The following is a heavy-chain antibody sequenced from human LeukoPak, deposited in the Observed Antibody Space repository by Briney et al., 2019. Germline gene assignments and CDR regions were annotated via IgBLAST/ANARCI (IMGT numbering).Heavy chain of an antibody. Sequence: GGSLRLSCVASGFTFSSYEMNWVRQAPGKGLEWVSYISSSGSTIYYADSVKGRFTISRDNAKNSLYLQMNSLRAEDTAVYYCARVQRGLAARGGVDYWGQGTLVTVSS. V-gene: IGHV3-48*03. CDR2: ISSSGSTI. CDR3: ARVQRGLAARGGVDY. D-gene: IGHD6-6*01. J-gene: IGHJ4*02. CDR1: GFTFSSYE.